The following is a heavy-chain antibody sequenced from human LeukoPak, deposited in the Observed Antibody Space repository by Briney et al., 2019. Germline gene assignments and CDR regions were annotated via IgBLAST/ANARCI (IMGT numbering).Heavy chain of an antibody. CDR3: ATTYSGYCSSTSCFDY. Sequence: GASVKVSCKASGYTFTSYDINWVRQATGQGLERMGWMNPNSGNTGYAQKFQGRVTMTRNTSISTAYMELSSLRSEDTAVYYCATTYSGYCSSTSCFDYWGQGTLVTVSS. CDR2: MNPNSGNT. J-gene: IGHJ4*02. V-gene: IGHV1-8*01. CDR1: GYTFTSYD. D-gene: IGHD2-2*01.